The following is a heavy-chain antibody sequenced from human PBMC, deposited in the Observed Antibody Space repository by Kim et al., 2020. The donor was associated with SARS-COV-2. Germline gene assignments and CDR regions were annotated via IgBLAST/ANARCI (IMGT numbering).Heavy chain of an antibody. Sequence: SVKVSCKASGGTFSSYAISWVRQAPGQGLEWMGGIIPIFGTANYAQKFQGRVTITADESTSTAYMELSSLRSEDTAVYYCARARRGMDRGGYFDYWGQGTLVTVSS. CDR2: IIPIFGTA. CDR3: ARARRGMDRGGYFDY. V-gene: IGHV1-69*13. CDR1: GGTFSSYA. D-gene: IGHD3-10*01. J-gene: IGHJ4*02.